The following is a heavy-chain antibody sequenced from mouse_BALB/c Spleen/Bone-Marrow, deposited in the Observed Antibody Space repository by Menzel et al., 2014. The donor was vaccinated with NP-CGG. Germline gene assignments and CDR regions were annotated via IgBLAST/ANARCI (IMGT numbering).Heavy chain of an antibody. V-gene: IGHV5-9-3*01. D-gene: IGHD2-14*01. CDR2: ISSGGSYT. CDR1: GFTFSSYA. J-gene: IGHJ3*01. Sequence: EVKLVESGGGLVKPGGSLKLSCAASGFTFSSYAMSWVRQTPEERLEWVATISSGGSYTYYPDSVKGRFTISRDNAKNTLYLQMSSLRSEDTAMYYCARHREVRPFAYWGQGTLVTVSA. CDR3: ARHREVRPFAY.